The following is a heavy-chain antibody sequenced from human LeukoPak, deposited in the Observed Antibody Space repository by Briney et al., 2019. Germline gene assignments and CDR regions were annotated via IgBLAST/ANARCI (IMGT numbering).Heavy chain of an antibody. CDR1: GFTFSSYA. Sequence: GGSLRLSCAASGFTFSSYAMSWVRQAPGKGLGWVSAIGGRGGSTFYADSVKGRFTISRDNSKNTLFLQMNSLRAEDAAVYYCARDDYGETFDYWGQGTLVTVSS. CDR2: IGGRGGST. CDR3: ARDDYGETFDY. J-gene: IGHJ4*02. D-gene: IGHD4-17*01. V-gene: IGHV3-23*01.